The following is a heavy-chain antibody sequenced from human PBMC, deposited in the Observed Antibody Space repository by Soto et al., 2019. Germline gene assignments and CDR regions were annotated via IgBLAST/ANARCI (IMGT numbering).Heavy chain of an antibody. CDR3: TRDCGPPVTHGYGS. J-gene: IGHJ5*01. D-gene: IGHD2-21*01. CDR2: IYSSGDT. CDR1: GGSVTSGGYY. Sequence: QVQLQESGPGLVRPSQTLSLTCTVSGGSVTSGGYYWSWIRHCPGKGLEWIGYIYSSGDTYYNPSLNSRVAISVDTSKHQFSLQLTSVTVADTAIYYCTRDCGPPVTHGYGSWGQGILVTVSS. V-gene: IGHV4-31*03.